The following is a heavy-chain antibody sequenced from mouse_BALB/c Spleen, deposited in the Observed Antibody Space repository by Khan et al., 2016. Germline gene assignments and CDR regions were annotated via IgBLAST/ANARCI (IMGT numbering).Heavy chain of an antibody. Sequence: EVQLQESGPGLVKPSQSLSLTCTVTGYSITSGYGWNWIRQLPGNKMEWMGYISYSGSTNYNPSLKSRISITRDTSKNQFFLQLNSVTTEDTATYYCARTARIKYWGQGTTLTVSS. CDR1: GYSITSGYG. D-gene: IGHD1-2*01. J-gene: IGHJ2*01. CDR3: ARTARIKY. V-gene: IGHV3-1*02. CDR2: ISYSGST.